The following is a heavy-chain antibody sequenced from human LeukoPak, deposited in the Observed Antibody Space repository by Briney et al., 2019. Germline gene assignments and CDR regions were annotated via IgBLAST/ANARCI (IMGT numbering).Heavy chain of an antibody. CDR1: GFTFSSYA. J-gene: IGHJ4*02. D-gene: IGHD1-26*01. CDR3: AKDRRGSYSGRLDY. CDR2: ISSNGGST. Sequence: PGGSLRLSCSASGFTFSSYAMHWVRQAPGKGLEYVSAISSNGGSTYYADSVKDRFTISRDNSKNTLYLQMSSARAEDTAVYYCAKDRRGSYSGRLDYWGQGTLVTVSS. V-gene: IGHV3-64D*06.